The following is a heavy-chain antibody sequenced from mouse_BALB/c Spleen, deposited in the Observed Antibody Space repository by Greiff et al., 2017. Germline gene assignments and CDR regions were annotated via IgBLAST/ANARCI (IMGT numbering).Heavy chain of an antibody. CDR1: GYTFTDYE. Sequence: VQLQQSGAELVRPGASVTLSCKASGYTFTDYEMHWVKQTPVHGLEWIGAIDPETGGTAYNQKFKGKATLTADKSSSTAYMELRSLTSEDSAVYYCTRGTTDAMEYWGQGGAGTVSS. CDR3: TRGTTDAMEY. J-gene: IGHJ4*01. V-gene: IGHV1-15*01. D-gene: IGHD1-1*01. CDR2: IDPETGGT.